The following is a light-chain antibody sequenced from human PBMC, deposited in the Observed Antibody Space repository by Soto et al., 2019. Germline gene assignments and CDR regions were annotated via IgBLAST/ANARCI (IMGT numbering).Light chain of an antibody. CDR2: NTF. J-gene: IGKJ3*01. V-gene: IGKV3-20*01. CDR3: QQYGGSPFT. CDR1: QSFSTSY. Sequence: EIVLTQSPGTLSLSPGERATLSCRTSQSFSTSYLAWYQHKPGQAPRLLIYNTFTRATGIPDRFSGRGSGTDFTLTISRLEPEDFAVYYCQQYGGSPFTFGPGTKVDIK.